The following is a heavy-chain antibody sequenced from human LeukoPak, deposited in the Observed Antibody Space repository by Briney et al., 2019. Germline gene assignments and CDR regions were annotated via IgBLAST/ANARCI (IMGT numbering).Heavy chain of an antibody. V-gene: IGHV3-66*01. Sequence: QTGGSLRLSCAASGFTVSSNYMSWVRQAPGKGLEWVSVIYIGGNTYYTDSVKGRFTISRDNSKNTLYLQMNSLRAEDTAVYYCARDLATVAGIDSWGQGTLVTVSS. J-gene: IGHJ4*02. CDR2: IYIGGNT. CDR1: GFTVSSNY. CDR3: ARDLATVAGIDS. D-gene: IGHD6-19*01.